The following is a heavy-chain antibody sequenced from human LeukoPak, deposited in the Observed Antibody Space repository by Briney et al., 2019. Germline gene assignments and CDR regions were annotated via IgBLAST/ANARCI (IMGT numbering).Heavy chain of an antibody. Sequence: AGGSLRLSCAASGFTFSSYWMSWVRQAPGKGLEWVANIKQDGSEKYYVDSVKGRFTISRDNAENSLYLQMNSLRAEDTAVYYCAREGVVLGVYYYYYMDVWGKGTTVIVSS. CDR3: AREGVVLGVYYYYYMDV. D-gene: IGHD2-15*01. CDR1: GFTFSSYW. V-gene: IGHV3-7*01. J-gene: IGHJ6*03. CDR2: IKQDGSEK.